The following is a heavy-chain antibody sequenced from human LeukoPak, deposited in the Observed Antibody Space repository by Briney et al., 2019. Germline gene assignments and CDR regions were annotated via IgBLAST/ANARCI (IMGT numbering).Heavy chain of an antibody. CDR3: AKSDSSGYYYAEGGSFDY. V-gene: IGHV3-33*06. CDR1: AFTFSSNG. CDR2: IWYDGSNK. D-gene: IGHD3-22*01. Sequence: PGGSLRLSCAASAFTFSSNGMHWVRPAPGKGLKRVVVIWYDGSNKYYADSVKGRFTISRDNSKNTLYLQMNSLRAEDTAVYYCAKSDSSGYYYAEGGSFDYWGQGTLVTVSS. J-gene: IGHJ4*02.